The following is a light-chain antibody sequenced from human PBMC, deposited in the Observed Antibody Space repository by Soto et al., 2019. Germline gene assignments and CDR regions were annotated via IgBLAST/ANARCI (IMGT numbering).Light chain of an antibody. CDR1: SSNVGSYKL. J-gene: IGLJ1*01. CDR3: CSSGGSPTYV. Sequence: QSVLTQPASVSGSPGQSMTISCTGTSSNVGSYKLVSWYQQHPGKAPKLMIFEVNKRPSGVSNRFSGSKPGNTASLTISGLKVEDEADYYCCSSGGSPTYVFGTGTKVTV. CDR2: EVN. V-gene: IGLV2-23*02.